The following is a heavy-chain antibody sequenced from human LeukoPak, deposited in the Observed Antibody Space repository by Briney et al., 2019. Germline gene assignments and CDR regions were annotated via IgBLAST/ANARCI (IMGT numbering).Heavy chain of an antibody. D-gene: IGHD2-15*01. CDR2: IYDSGST. J-gene: IGHJ5*02. CDR3: ARGSGYCSGANYYNCFDP. V-gene: IGHV4-4*02. CDR1: GGSISSYNS. Sequence: SETLSLTCAVSGGSISSYNSWSWVRQPPGKGLEWIGEIYDSGSTKYNPSLKSRVTVSVDKSKNQFSLKLSSLTAADTAVYYCARGSGYCSGANYYNCFDPWGQGTLVTVSS.